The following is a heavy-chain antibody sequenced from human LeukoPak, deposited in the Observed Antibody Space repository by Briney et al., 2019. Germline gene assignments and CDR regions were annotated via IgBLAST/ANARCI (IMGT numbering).Heavy chain of an antibody. V-gene: IGHV3-74*01. CDR3: ANPGGP. CDR2: IGSDGSSA. Sequence: GGSLRLSCAASGFTFSSYFIHWVRQGPGKALVWVSRIGSDGSSASSADSVKGRFTISRDNSKNTLYLQMNSLRAEDTAVYYCANPGGPWGQGTLVTVSS. CDR1: GFTFSSYF. D-gene: IGHD1-1*01. J-gene: IGHJ4*02.